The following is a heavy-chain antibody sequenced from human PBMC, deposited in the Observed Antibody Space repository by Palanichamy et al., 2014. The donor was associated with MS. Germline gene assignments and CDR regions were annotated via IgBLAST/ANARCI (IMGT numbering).Heavy chain of an antibody. Sequence: VQLVQSGAEVKRPGKSLKISCKASDTALPSYWIGWVRQMPGKGLEWMGIIYPGDSGSRYSPSFQGQVTISADKSISTAYLQWSSLKASDTAMYYCVRLSGYCSTTSCRGGFDYWGRGTLVTVSS. CDR3: VRLSGYCSTTSCRGGFDY. V-gene: IGHV5-51*01. CDR1: DTALPSYW. D-gene: IGHD2-2*01. CDR2: IYPGDSGS. J-gene: IGHJ4*02.